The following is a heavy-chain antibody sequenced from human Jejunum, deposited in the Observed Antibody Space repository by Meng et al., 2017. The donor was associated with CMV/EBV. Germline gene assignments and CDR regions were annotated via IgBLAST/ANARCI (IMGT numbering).Heavy chain of an antibody. CDR3: AIKERNRRAFDH. J-gene: IGHJ4*02. Sequence: WRWKRQKEERGEEWIENKKKSGRKKKKQKKKRRITMSVDRSQNQFKLKLSSVTEADKAVYYCAIKERNRRAFDHWGQGTLVTVSS. D-gene: IGHD2/OR15-2a*01. V-gene: IGHV4-34*10. CDR2: KKKSGRK.